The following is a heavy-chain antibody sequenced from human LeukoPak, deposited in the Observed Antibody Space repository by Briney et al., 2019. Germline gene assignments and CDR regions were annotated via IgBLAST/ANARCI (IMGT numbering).Heavy chain of an antibody. CDR1: GGSISSKY. CDR3: ARSASSTARSPFDI. J-gene: IGHJ3*02. Sequence: SEPLSLTCTISGGSISSKYCSWIRQPPEKGVEWIGYCHYSGNTNYNPSLKSRATISVDMSKNQFSLTLNSVTAADTAVYYCARSASSTARSPFDIWGQGTRVSASS. V-gene: IGHV4-59*13. CDR2: CHYSGNT.